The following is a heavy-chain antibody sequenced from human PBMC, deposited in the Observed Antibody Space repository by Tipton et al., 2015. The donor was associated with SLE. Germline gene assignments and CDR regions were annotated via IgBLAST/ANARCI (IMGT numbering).Heavy chain of an antibody. D-gene: IGHD3-22*01. V-gene: IGHV4-4*07. CDR1: GGSISSSY. CDR3: VRDLPRYYDPEPFEI. J-gene: IGHJ3*02. CDR2: IYSRGST. Sequence: TLSLTCTVSGGSISSSYWSWIRQPAGKGLEGIGRIYSRGSTNYNPSLQSRVTMSVDTSKNQFSLKLNSVTAADTAVYYCVRDLPRYYDPEPFEIWGQGTMSTVSS.